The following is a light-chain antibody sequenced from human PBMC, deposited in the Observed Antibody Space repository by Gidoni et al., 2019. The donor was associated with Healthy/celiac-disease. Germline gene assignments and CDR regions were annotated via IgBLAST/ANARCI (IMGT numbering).Light chain of an antibody. CDR3: SSYTSSSTLV. CDR1: SSDVGGYNY. V-gene: IGLV2-14*01. Sequence: QSALTPPASVSESPGQSITISCTGTSSDVGGYNYVSWYQQHPGKAPKLMIYEVSNRPSGVSNRFSGSKSGNTASLTISVLQAEDEADYYCSSYTSSSTLVFGGGTKLTVL. J-gene: IGLJ3*02. CDR2: EVS.